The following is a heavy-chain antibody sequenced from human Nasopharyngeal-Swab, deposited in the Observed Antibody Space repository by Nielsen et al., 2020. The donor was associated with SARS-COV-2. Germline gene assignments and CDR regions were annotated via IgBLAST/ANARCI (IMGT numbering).Heavy chain of an antibody. Sequence: GGSLRLSCAASGFTFSSYSMNWVRQAPGKGLEWVSYISSSSTIYYADSVKGRFTISRDNAKNSLYLQMNSLRDEDTAVYYCARQTYYYDRSETLHYYYMDVWGKGTTVTVSS. J-gene: IGHJ6*03. V-gene: IGHV3-48*02. D-gene: IGHD3-22*01. CDR2: ISSSSTI. CDR1: GFTFSSYS. CDR3: ARQTYYYDRSETLHYYYMDV.